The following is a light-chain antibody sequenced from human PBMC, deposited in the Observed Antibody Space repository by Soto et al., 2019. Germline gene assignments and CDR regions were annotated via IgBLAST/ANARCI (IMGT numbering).Light chain of an antibody. CDR3: SSYAASNTFRV. V-gene: IGLV2-8*01. Sequence: QSVLTQPPSASGSPGQSVTISCTGTSSDVGGSNYVSWYQQHPGKAPKLIISEVSKRPSGVPDRFSGSKSGNTASLTVSGLQAEDEADYYCSSYAASNTFRVLGTGTKVTVL. CDR1: SSDVGGSNY. CDR2: EVS. J-gene: IGLJ1*01.